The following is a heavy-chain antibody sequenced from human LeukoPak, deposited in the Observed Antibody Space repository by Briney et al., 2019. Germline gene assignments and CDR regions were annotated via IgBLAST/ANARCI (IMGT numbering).Heavy chain of an antibody. Sequence: PSETLSLTCVVSGSSITSGYYWGWIRQPPGKGLEWIATMYHNGITYYNASLKSRVTMSIDTSKNQFFLKLSSVTAADTAVYYCARWGYGDYGLYYFDYWGQGTLVTVSS. D-gene: IGHD4-17*01. J-gene: IGHJ4*02. CDR1: GSSITSGYY. V-gene: IGHV4-38-2*01. CDR3: ARWGYGDYGLYYFDY. CDR2: MYHNGIT.